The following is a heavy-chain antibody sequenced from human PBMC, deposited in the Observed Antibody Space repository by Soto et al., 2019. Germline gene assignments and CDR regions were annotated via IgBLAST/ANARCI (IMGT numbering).Heavy chain of an antibody. V-gene: IGHV1-69*13. CDR1: GGTFSSYA. CDR3: ASHVMVYAIPSYGMDV. CDR2: IIPIFGTA. J-gene: IGHJ6*02. Sequence: GASVKVSCKASGGTFSSYAISWVRQALGQGLEWMGGIIPIFGTANYAQKFQGRVTITADESTSTAYMELSSLRSEDTAVYYCASHVMVYAIPSYGMDVWGQGTTVTVSS. D-gene: IGHD2-8*01.